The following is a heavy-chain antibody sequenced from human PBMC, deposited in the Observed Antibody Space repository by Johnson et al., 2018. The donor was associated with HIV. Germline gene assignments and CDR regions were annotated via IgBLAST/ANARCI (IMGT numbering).Heavy chain of an antibody. V-gene: IGHV3-7*03. CDR1: RFALDNYA. J-gene: IGHJ3*02. D-gene: IGHD1-26*01. CDR3: TTVFIVGATPDAFDI. Sequence: VQLVESGGGLVQPGGSLRLCCGASRFALDNYAISWVRQAAGKGLEWVANTKQDGSENYYVDSVKGRFTISRDNSKNTLYLQMNSLKTEDTAVYYRTTVFIVGATPDAFDIWGQGTMVTVSS. CDR2: TKQDGSEN.